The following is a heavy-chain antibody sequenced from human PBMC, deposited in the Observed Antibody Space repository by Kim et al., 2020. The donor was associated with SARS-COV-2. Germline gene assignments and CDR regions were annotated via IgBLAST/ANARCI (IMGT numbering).Heavy chain of an antibody. D-gene: IGHD3-10*01. V-gene: IGHV3-11*06. J-gene: IGHJ6*02. Sequence: AESVEGRFTISRDNAKSSLSLQMNRLRAEDTAVYYCARDQYYYGSGSQDVWGQGTTVTVSS. CDR3: ARDQYYYGSGSQDV.